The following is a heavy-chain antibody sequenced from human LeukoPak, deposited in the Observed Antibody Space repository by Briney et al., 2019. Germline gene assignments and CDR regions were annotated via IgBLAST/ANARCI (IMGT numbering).Heavy chain of an antibody. V-gene: IGHV3-7*01. Sequence: PGGSLRLSCAASGLTFIWMSWVRQAPGKGLEWVANINQDGSEKYFVDSVKGRFTISRDNSKNSLHLQMNTLRAEDTALYYCARERDGRFFDYWGQGTLVTVSS. J-gene: IGHJ4*02. CDR3: ARERDGRFFDY. CDR1: GLTFIW. CDR2: INQDGSEK. D-gene: IGHD5-24*01.